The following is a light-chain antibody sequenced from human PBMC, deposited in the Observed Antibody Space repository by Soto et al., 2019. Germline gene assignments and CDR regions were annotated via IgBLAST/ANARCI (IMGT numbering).Light chain of an antibody. Sequence: QSVLAHPASVSGSPGQSITISYSGTIDDVVAYHSVSWYPQPPHKHPKLIIYTGTERPSGVSSRFSGSTSGTAASLTISGLQADDEADYFCCSSEPESTYVFGTGTKVTVL. CDR2: TGT. CDR3: CSSEPESTYV. CDR1: IDDVVAYHS. V-gene: IGLV2-23*01. J-gene: IGLJ1*01.